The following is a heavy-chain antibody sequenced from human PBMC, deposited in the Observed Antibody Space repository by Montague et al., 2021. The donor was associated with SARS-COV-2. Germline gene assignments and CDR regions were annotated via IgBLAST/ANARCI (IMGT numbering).Heavy chain of an antibody. V-gene: IGHV4-38-2*02. J-gene: IGHJ3*02. CDR1: GFSIGSGDY. CDR2: IYHSGTT. CDR3: VREKAGGLRNVFDI. Sequence: SETLSLTCTVSGFSIGSGDYWGWIRQPPGKGLEWTGSIYHSGTTXXNPXXXSRLTMSIDTSTNQFSLRLTSVTAADTAVFFCVREKAGGLRNVFDIWGQGTTVTVSS.